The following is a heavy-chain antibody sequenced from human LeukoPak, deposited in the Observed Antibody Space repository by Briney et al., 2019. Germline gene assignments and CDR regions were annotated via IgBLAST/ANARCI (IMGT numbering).Heavy chain of an antibody. D-gene: IGHD6-19*01. CDR2: INAGNGNT. V-gene: IGHV1-3*01. J-gene: IGHJ5*02. CDR1: GYTFTGYY. Sequence: ASVKVSCKASGYTFTGYYMHWVRQAPGQRLEWMGWINAGNGNTKYSQKFQGRVTITRDTSASTAYMELSSLRSEDTAVYYCASGHSSGWYSNWFDPWGQGTLVTVSS. CDR3: ASGHSSGWYSNWFDP.